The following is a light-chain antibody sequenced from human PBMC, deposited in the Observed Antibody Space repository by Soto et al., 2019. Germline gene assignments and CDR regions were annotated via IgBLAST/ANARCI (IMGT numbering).Light chain of an antibody. CDR2: DAS. Sequence: EIVLTQSPATLSLSPGERATLSCRASQSVRGFFACNQQKPGQAPRLLIYDASSGATGIPATFSGSGSGTDFTLTLSSLEPEDFALYFCQQRSSWPPKTFGQGTKV. CDR3: QQRSSWPPKT. J-gene: IGKJ1*01. V-gene: IGKV3-11*01. CDR1: QSVRGF.